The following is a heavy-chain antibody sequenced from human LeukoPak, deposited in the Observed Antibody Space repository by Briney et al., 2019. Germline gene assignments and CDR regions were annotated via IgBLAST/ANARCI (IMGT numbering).Heavy chain of an antibody. CDR1: GFTFSSYS. V-gene: IGHV3-21*01. Sequence: GGSLRLSCAASGFTFSSYSMNWVRQAPGKGLEWVSSISSSSSYIYYADSVKGRFTISRDNAKNSLYLQMNSLRAEDTAVYYCARVSGYDFWGGYYHGEIDYWGQGTLVTVSS. CDR3: ARVSGYDFWGGYYHGEIDY. D-gene: IGHD3-3*01. J-gene: IGHJ4*02. CDR2: ISSSSSYI.